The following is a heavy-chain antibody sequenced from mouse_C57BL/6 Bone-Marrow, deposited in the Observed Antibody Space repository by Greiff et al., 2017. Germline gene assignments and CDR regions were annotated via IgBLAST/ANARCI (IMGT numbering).Heavy chain of an antibody. J-gene: IGHJ2*01. CDR3: TRDHIYYYGSSYYVYFDY. Sequence: VQLKQSGPGLVKPSQSLSLTCSVTGYSITSGYYWNWIRQFPGNKLEWMGYISYDGSNNYNPSLKNRISITRDTSTNQFFLKLNSVTTEDTATYYCTRDHIYYYGSSYYVYFDYWGQGTTLTVSS. CDR1: GYSITSGYY. D-gene: IGHD1-1*01. V-gene: IGHV3-6*01. CDR2: ISYDGSN.